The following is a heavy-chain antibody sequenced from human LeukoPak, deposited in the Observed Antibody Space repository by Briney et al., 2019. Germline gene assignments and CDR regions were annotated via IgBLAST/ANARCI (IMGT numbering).Heavy chain of an antibody. D-gene: IGHD4-17*01. CDR1: GYSISLGYY. V-gene: IGHV4-38-2*01. Sequence: SETLSLTCAVSGYSISLGYYWGWIRQPPGKGLEWIGSIHHSGRTYYNPSLKSRVTISVDTSKNQFSLRLYSVTAADTAVYYCAATTTVTTPGYWGQGTLVTVSS. J-gene: IGHJ4*02. CDR3: AATTTVTTPGY. CDR2: IHHSGRT.